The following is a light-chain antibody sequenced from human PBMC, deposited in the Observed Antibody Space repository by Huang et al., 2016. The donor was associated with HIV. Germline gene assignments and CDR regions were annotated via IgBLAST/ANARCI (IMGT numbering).Light chain of an antibody. V-gene: IGKV1-39*01. CDR2: AAS. Sequence: DIQMTQSPSSLSASVGDRVTITCRASQSITNYLNWYQQKAGKAPRLLIYAASTLQGGVPSRFSGSGFGTEFTLTISSLQPEDFATYYCQQGYSPPRTFGPGTKVETK. CDR3: QQGYSPPRT. J-gene: IGKJ1*01. CDR1: QSITNY.